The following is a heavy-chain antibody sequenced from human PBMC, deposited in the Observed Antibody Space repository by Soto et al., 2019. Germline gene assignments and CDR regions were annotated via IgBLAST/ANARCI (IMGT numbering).Heavy chain of an antibody. CDR3: ARDLVGATSYYYGMDV. V-gene: IGHV4-31*03. Sequence: QVQLQESGPGLVKPSQTLSLTCTVSGVSISSGGYYWSWIRQHPGKGLEWIGYIYYIGSTDYNPSLKSRVTISVDTSKNQFSLKLSSVTAADTAVYYCARDLVGATSYYYGMDVWGQGTTVTVSS. CDR2: IYYIGST. CDR1: GVSISSGGYY. J-gene: IGHJ6*02. D-gene: IGHD1-26*01.